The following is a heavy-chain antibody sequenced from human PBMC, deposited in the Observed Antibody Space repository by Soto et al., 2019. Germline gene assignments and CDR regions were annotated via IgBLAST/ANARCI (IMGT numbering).Heavy chain of an antibody. CDR2: TYYRSKWYY. D-gene: IGHD3-16*01. Sequence: SQTLLLTWSITGDSFSSNSAGWSWVRQSPSRGLEWLGRTYYRSKWYYEYAVSVRGRITINPDTSKNQYSLQLNSVTPEDTALFFWARGEEYGGGIFYRWAQGTLVPISS. CDR3: ARGEEYGGGIFYR. J-gene: IGHJ4*01. V-gene: IGHV6-1*01. CDR1: GDSFSSNSAG.